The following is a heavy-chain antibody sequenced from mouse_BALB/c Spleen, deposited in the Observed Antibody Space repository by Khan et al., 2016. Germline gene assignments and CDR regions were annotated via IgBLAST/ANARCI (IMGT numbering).Heavy chain of an antibody. CDR3: ARSSYVPFTY. J-gene: IGHJ3*01. CDR2: INPSNGRT. Sequence: QVQLQQPGAELVKPGASVKLSCKASGYTFTSYWMHWVKQRPGQGLEWIGEINPSNGRTNYNEKFKSKATLTVDKSSSTAYMQLSSLTSEDSAVYYCARSSYVPFTYWGQGTLVTVSA. CDR1: GYTFTSYW. V-gene: IGHV1S81*02.